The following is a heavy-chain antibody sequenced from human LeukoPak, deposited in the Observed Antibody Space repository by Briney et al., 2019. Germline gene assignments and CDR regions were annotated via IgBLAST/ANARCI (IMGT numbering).Heavy chain of an antibody. Sequence: ASVKVSCKASGYIFTSYDINWVRQATGQGLEWMGWMNPNSGNTGYAQKFQGRVTMTRNTSISTAYMELSSLRSEDTAAYYCARDLNYDFWSGYFPFATNWFDPWGQGTLVTVSS. V-gene: IGHV1-8*01. J-gene: IGHJ5*02. CDR2: MNPNSGNT. D-gene: IGHD3-3*01. CDR3: ARDLNYDFWSGYFPFATNWFDP. CDR1: GYIFTSYD.